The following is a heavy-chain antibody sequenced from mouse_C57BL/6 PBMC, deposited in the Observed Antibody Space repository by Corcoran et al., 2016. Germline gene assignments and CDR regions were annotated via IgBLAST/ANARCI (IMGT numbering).Heavy chain of an antibody. CDR1: GYTFTTYG. CDR3: ARYGNYVSWFAY. J-gene: IGHJ3*01. V-gene: IGHV9-3*01. D-gene: IGHD2-1*01. CDR2: INTYSGVP. Sequence: QIQLVQSGPELKKPGETVKISCKAAGYTFTTYGMSWVKQATGKGLKWMGWINTYSGVPTYADDFKGRFAFSLETSASTAYLQINNLKNEDTATYFCARYGNYVSWFAYWGQGTLVTVSA.